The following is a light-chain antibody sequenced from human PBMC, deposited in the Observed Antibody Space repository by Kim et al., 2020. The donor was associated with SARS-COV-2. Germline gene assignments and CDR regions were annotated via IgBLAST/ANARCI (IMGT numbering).Light chain of an antibody. V-gene: IGLV3-19*01. Sequence: ALGQTVRITCQGDSLRRYYASWYQQKPGPAPVLVIYGKNNRPSGIPDRFSGSSSGNTASLTITGAQAEDEADYYCNSRDSSGNHWVFGGGTQLTVL. CDR1: SLRRYY. CDR2: GKN. CDR3: NSRDSSGNHWV. J-gene: IGLJ3*02.